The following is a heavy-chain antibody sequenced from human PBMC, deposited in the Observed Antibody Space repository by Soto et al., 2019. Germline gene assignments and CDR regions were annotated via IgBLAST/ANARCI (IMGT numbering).Heavy chain of an antibody. V-gene: IGHV3-23*01. J-gene: IGHJ4*02. CDR3: AKDGGDVVGATRFDD. Sequence: PGGSLRLSCAASGFTFRRSAMSWARQAPGKGLEWVSAISGSGANTYYADSVKGRFTISRDNSKNTLLLQMNSLRVEDTAVYYCAKDGGDVVGATRFDDWGQGTLVTVSS. CDR1: GFTFRRSA. D-gene: IGHD1-26*01. CDR2: ISGSGANT.